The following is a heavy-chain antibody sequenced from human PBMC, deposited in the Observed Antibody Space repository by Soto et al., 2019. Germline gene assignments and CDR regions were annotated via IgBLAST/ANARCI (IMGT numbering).Heavy chain of an antibody. V-gene: IGHV1-18*01. CDR3: ARARDIVVVVAEDNWFDP. Sequence: QVQLVQSGAEVKKPGASVKVSCKASGYTFTSYGISWVRQAPGQGLEWMGWISAYNGNTKYAQKLQGRVTMTTDTSTSTAYMELRSLRSDDTAVYYCARARDIVVVVAEDNWFDPWGQGTLVTVSS. J-gene: IGHJ5*02. CDR2: ISAYNGNT. D-gene: IGHD2-15*01. CDR1: GYTFTSYG.